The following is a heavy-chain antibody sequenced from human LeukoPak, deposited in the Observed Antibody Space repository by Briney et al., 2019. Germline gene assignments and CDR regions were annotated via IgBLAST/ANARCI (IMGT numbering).Heavy chain of an antibody. D-gene: IGHD6-13*01. J-gene: IGHJ4*02. CDR1: GGTFSSYT. V-gene: IGHV1-69*04. CDR2: IIPILGIA. CDR3: ARDLVLTFDY. Sequence: SVKVSXKASGGTFSSYTISWVRQAPGQGLERMGRIIPILGIANYAQKFQGRVTITADKSTSTAYMELSSLRSEDTAVYYCARDLVLTFDYWGQGTLVTVSS.